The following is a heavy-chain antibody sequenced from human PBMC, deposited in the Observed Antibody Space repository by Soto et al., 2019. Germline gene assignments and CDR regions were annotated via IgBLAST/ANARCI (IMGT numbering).Heavy chain of an antibody. Sequence: SGGSLRLSCTASGFTFSDYYMSWIRRAPGKGLEWVSYISSGSGGSTYYADSVKGRLTISRDNSKNTLYLQMNSLRAEDTAVYYCATRGYCSSTSCLDPETDPYYYYGMDVWGQGTTVTVSS. V-gene: IGHV3-11*01. CDR1: GFTFSDYY. D-gene: IGHD2-2*01. CDR2: ISSGSGGST. CDR3: ATRGYCSSTSCLDPETDPYYYYGMDV. J-gene: IGHJ6*02.